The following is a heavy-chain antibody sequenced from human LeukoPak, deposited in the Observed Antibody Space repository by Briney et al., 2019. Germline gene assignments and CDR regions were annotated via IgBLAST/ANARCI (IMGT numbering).Heavy chain of an antibody. Sequence: PSETLSLTCTVSGGSISSSSYYWSWIRQPPGKGLEWIGYIYYSGSTNYNPSLKSRVTISVDTSKNQFSLKLSSVTAADTAVYYCARARWLDIDYWGQGTLVTVSS. CDR1: GGSISSSSYY. CDR2: IYYSGST. J-gene: IGHJ4*02. D-gene: IGHD5-24*01. V-gene: IGHV4-61*01. CDR3: ARARWLDIDY.